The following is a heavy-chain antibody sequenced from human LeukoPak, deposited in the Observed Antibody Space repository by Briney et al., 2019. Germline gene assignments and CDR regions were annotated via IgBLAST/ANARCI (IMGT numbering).Heavy chain of an antibody. CDR2: IYNSVRT. CDR3: ARDSSYYDILTGYYSYYGMDV. Sequence: SETLSLTCIVSGGSVSSGSYYWSWIRQPPGKGLEWIGYIYNSVRTNYNPSLKSRVTISVDTSKNQFSLKLSSVTAADTAVHYCARDSSYYDILTGYYSYYGMDVWGQGTTVTVSS. J-gene: IGHJ6*02. V-gene: IGHV4-61*01. D-gene: IGHD3-9*01. CDR1: GGSVSSGSYY.